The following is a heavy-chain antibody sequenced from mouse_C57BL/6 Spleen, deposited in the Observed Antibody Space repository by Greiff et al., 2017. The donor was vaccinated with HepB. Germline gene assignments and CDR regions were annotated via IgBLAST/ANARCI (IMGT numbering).Heavy chain of an antibody. D-gene: IGHD1-1*01. CDR3: ARVGFTTVVVPFWYFDV. CDR1: GYTFTDYY. Sequence: EVQLQQSGPELVKPGASVKISCKASGYTFTDYYMNWVKQSHGKSLEWIGDINPKNGGTSYNQKFKGKATLTVDKSSSTAYMELRSLTSEDSAVYCCARVGFTTVVVPFWYFDVWGTGTTVTVSS. J-gene: IGHJ1*03. V-gene: IGHV1-26*01. CDR2: INPKNGGT.